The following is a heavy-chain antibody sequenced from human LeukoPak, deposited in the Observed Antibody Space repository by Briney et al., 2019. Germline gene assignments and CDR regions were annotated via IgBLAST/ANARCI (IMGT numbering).Heavy chain of an antibody. V-gene: IGHV1-2*02. CDR1: GYTFTGYY. CDR3: ARDTVPHSNIVLMVYAGVAFDI. CDR2: INPNSGGT. D-gene: IGHD2-8*01. Sequence: GASVQVSCKASGYTFTGYYVDWVGQAPGKRLEWMGWINPNSGGTNYAQKFQGKVTMTRDTSISTAYMELSRLRSDDTAVYYCARDTVPHSNIVLMVYAGVAFDIWGQGAMVTVSS. J-gene: IGHJ3*02.